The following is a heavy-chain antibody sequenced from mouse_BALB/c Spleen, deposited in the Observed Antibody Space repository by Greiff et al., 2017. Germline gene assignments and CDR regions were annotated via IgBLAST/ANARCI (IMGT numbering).Heavy chain of an antibody. V-gene: IGHV5-17*02. D-gene: IGHD2-4*01. CDR3: ARSPTMITPYAMDY. CDR2: ISSGSSTI. Sequence: EVMLVESGGGLVQPGGSRKLSCAASGFTFSSFGMHWVRQAPEKGLEWVAYISSGSSTIYYADTVKGRFTISRDNPKNTLFLQMTSLRSEDTAMYYCARSPTMITPYAMDYWGQGTSVTVSS. CDR1: GFTFSSFG. J-gene: IGHJ4*01.